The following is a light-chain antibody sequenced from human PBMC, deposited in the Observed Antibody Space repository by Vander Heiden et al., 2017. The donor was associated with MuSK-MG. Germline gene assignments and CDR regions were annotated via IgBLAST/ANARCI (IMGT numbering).Light chain of an antibody. CDR3: QVWDSTSDHVV. J-gene: IGLJ2*01. V-gene: IGLV3-21*04. CDR1: NIGRYS. CDR2: YNS. Sequence: SYVLTQPPSVSVAPVRTARLTCGGTNIGRYSVHWYQQKPGQAPVLVIYYNSDRPSGIPERFSGSNSGNTATLTISRVEAGEEADYYCQVWDSTSDHVVFGGGTKLTVL.